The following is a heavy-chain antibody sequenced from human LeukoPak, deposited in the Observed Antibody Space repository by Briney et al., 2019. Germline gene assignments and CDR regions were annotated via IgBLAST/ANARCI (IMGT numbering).Heavy chain of an antibody. J-gene: IGHJ6*03. V-gene: IGHV1-69*13. Sequence: GASVTVSCKASGGTFSSYAISWVRQAPGQGLEWMGGIIPIFGTANYAQKFQGRVTITADESTSTAYMELSSLRSEDTAVYYCARGKVVVVAATPGYYYMDVWGKGTTVTISS. D-gene: IGHD2-15*01. CDR2: IIPIFGTA. CDR3: ARGKVVVVAATPGYYYMDV. CDR1: GGTFSSYA.